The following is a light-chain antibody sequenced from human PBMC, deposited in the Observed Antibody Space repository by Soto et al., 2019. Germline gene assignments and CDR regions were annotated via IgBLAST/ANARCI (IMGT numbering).Light chain of an antibody. CDR3: QLRSNWPPRYT. J-gene: IGKJ2*01. V-gene: IGKV3-11*01. Sequence: EIVLTQSPATLSLSPGERVTLSCRASQSVSSYLAWYQQKPGQAPKLLIYDTSNRATGIPARFSGSGSGTGFSLTISSLEPGDFAIYYCQLRSNWPPRYTFGQGTKLEIK. CDR1: QSVSSY. CDR2: DTS.